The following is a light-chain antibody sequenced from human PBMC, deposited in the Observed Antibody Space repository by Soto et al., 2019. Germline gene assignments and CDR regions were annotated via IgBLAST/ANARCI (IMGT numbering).Light chain of an antibody. V-gene: IGKV1-5*03. CDR2: RAT. CDR3: QQFNSYSWT. CDR1: QNINDW. Sequence: DIQMTQSPSTLSASVGDRVTITCRASQNINDWLAWYQQKPGKAPHLLIYRATNLQSGVPSRFGGSGSGTEFTLTISSLQPGDLGIYYCQQFNSYSWTFGQGTKVEIK. J-gene: IGKJ1*01.